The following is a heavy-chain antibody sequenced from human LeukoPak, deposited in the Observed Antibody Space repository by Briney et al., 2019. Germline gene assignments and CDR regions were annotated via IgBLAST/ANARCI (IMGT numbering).Heavy chain of an antibody. CDR2: INHSGST. CDR3: ARQPRHGSGFIES. D-gene: IGHD6-19*01. V-gene: IGHV4-34*01. Sequence: SETLSLTCAVYGGSFSGFYWSWIRQPPGKGLEWIGEINHSGSTNYNPSLKSRLTISLDTSKNQLSLNLSSVTAADTAVYYCARQPRHGSGFIESWGQGTLVTVSS. CDR1: GGSFSGFY. J-gene: IGHJ4*02.